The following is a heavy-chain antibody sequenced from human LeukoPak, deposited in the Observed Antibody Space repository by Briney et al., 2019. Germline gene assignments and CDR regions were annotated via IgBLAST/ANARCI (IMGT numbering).Heavy chain of an antibody. CDR1: GGSISSSSYY. D-gene: IGHD6-6*01. J-gene: IGHJ4*02. Sequence: SETLSLTCTVSGGSISSSSYYWGWIRQPPGKGLEWIGSIYYSGSTYYNPSLKSRVTISVDTSKNQFPLKLSSVTAADTAVYYCARRSSHYYFDYWGQGTLVTVSS. CDR2: IYYSGST. V-gene: IGHV4-39*01. CDR3: ARRSSHYYFDY.